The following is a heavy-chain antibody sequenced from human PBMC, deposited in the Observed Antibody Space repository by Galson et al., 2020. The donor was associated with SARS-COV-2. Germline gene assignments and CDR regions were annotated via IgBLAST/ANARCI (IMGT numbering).Heavy chain of an antibody. J-gene: IGHJ3*02. D-gene: IGHD6-13*01. Sequence: SQTLSLTCAISGDSFSSNSAAWNWIRQSPSRGLEWLGRTYYRSQWSTDYAVSVKSRITINPDTSKNQFSLQLNSVTPEDTAIYYCAGRVAGAGSLHIWGQGTMVIVSS. V-gene: IGHV6-1*01. CDR2: TYYRSQWST. CDR3: AGRVAGAGSLHI. CDR1: GDSFSSNSAA.